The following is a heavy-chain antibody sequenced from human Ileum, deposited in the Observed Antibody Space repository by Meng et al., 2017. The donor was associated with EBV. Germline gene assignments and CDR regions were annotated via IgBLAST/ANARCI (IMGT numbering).Heavy chain of an antibody. D-gene: IGHD2-8*01. Sequence: QVHLRESGPGLLTSSVTLTLTCGVSCDSMANNNWWTWGRQPPGKGLEWIGEIYHSGGTNYNPSLQNRATISVYMSKQFSLKLRSVTAADTAVYYCARTGVGLAFDYWCLGTLVTVSS. V-gene: IGHV4-4*02. CDR3: ARTGVGLAFDY. CDR1: CDSMANNNW. J-gene: IGHJ4*02. CDR2: IYHSGGT.